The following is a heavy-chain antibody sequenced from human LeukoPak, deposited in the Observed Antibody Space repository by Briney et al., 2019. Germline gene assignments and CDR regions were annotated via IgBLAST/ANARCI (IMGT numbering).Heavy chain of an antibody. Sequence: SETLSLTCAVYGXSFSGYYWSWIRQPPGKGLEWIGEINRSGSTNYYPSLESRVTISVDTSKNQFSLRLSPVTTADTAVYYCARGSGLGSYFNGPWGQGTLVTVSS. J-gene: IGHJ5*02. CDR3: ARGSGLGSYFNGP. CDR2: INRSGST. D-gene: IGHD3-10*01. CDR1: GXSFSGYY. V-gene: IGHV4-34*01.